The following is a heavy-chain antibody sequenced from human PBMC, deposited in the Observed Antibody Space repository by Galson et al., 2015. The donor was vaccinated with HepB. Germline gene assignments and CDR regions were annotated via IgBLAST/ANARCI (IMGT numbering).Heavy chain of an antibody. V-gene: IGHV3-66*01. J-gene: IGHJ6*02. CDR3: ARAILSLRIAVAGPVYGMDV. D-gene: IGHD6-19*01. CDR1: GFTVSSNY. CDR2: IYSGGSP. Sequence: SLRLSCAASGFTVSSNYMGWVRQAPGKGLEWVSVIYSGGSPYYADSVKGRFTISRDNSKNTLYLQMNSLRAEDTAVYYCARAILSLRIAVAGPVYGMDVWGQGTTVTVSS.